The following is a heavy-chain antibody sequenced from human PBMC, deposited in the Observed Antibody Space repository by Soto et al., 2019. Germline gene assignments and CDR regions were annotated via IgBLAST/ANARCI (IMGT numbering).Heavy chain of an antibody. CDR2: ISGSGGST. D-gene: IGHD3-9*01. V-gene: IGHV3-23*01. CDR1: GFTFSSYA. CDR3: AKGTQLRYFGWLLSNYFDY. J-gene: IGHJ4*02. Sequence: PGGSLRLSCAASGFTFSSYAMSWVRQAPGKGLEWVSAISGSGGSTYYADSVKGRFTISRDNSKNTLYLQMNSLRAEDTAVYYCAKGTQLRYFGWLLSNYFDYWGQGTLVTVSS.